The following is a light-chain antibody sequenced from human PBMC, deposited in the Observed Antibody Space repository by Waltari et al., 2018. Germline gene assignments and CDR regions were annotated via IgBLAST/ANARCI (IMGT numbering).Light chain of an antibody. V-gene: IGLV6-57*03. CDR1: RGSIAGDY. CDR3: QSYDITNVI. Sequence: FLLTQPHSVSGSPGETVTISCTRTRGSIAGDYVQWYQRRPGSAPIAVIYEDKIRPSGVPDRFSGSIDRSSNSASLTISGLRPEDEADYFCQSYDITNVIFGGGTKVNVL. J-gene: IGLJ2*01. CDR2: EDK.